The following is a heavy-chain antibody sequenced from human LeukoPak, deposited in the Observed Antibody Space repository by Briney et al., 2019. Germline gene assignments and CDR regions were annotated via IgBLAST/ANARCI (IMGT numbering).Heavy chain of an antibody. CDR3: ARVGGYYDSSGYIVESWFDP. CDR2: ISAYNGNT. D-gene: IGHD3-22*01. V-gene: IGHV1-18*04. CDR1: GYTFTGYY. Sequence: GASVKVSCKASGYTFTGYYMHWVRQAPGQGLEWMGWISAYNGNTNYAQKLQGRVTMTTDPSTSTAYMELRSLRSDDTAVCYCARVGGYYDSSGYIVESWFDPWGQGTLVTVSS. J-gene: IGHJ5*02.